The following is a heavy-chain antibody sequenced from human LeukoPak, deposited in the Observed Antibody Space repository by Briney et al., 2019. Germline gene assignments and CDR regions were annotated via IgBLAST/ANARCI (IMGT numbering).Heavy chain of an antibody. CDR3: AKDQEQQLVRRAEYFQH. CDR1: GNYW. D-gene: IGHD6-13*01. J-gene: IGHJ1*01. V-gene: IGHV3-74*01. Sequence: PGGSLRLSCAASGNYWMHWVRQVPGKGLVWVSHINSDGSWTSYADSVKGRFTISKDNAKNTLYLQMNSLRAEDTAVYYCAKDQEQQLVRRAEYFQHWGQGTLVTVSS. CDR2: INSDGSWT.